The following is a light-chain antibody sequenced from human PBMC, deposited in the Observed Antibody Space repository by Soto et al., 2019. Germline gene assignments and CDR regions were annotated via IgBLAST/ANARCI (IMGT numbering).Light chain of an antibody. CDR3: SSYAGSNNLGV. CDR2: EVS. CDR1: SSDVGGYNY. Sequence: QSALTQPPSASGSPGQSVTISCTGTSSDVGGYNYVSWYQQHPGKAPKLMIYEVSKRPSGVPDRFSGSKSGNTASLTVSGLQAEDEDAYYCSSYAGSNNLGVFGTGTKVTVL. V-gene: IGLV2-8*01. J-gene: IGLJ1*01.